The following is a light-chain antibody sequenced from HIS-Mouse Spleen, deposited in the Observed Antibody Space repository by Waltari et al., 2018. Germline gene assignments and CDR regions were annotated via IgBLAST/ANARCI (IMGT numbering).Light chain of an antibody. J-gene: IGKJ1*01. V-gene: IGKV3-15*01. Sequence: VLTQPPSVSVAPGERATLSCRASQSVSSNLAWYQQKPGQAPRLLIYGASTRATGIPARFSGSGSGTEFTLTISSLQSEDFAVYYCQQYNNWPPTFGQGTKVEIK. CDR2: GAS. CDR3: QQYNNWPPT. CDR1: QSVSSN.